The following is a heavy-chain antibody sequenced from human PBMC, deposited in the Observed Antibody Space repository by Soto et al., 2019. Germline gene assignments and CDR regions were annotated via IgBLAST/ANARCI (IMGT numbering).Heavy chain of an antibody. CDR3: AKVGSGWYDDHWYFDL. V-gene: IGHV3-9*01. J-gene: IGHJ2*01. Sequence: EVQLVESGGGLVQPGRSLRLSCAASGFTFDDYAMHWVRQAPGKGLEWVSGISWNSGSIGYADSVKGRFTISRDNAKNSLYLQMNSLRAEDTALYYCAKVGSGWYDDHWYFDLWGRGTLVTVSS. CDR2: ISWNSGSI. CDR1: GFTFDDYA. D-gene: IGHD6-19*01.